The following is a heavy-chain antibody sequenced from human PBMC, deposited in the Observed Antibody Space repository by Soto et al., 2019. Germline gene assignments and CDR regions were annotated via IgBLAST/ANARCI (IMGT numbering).Heavy chain of an antibody. CDR3: ASANGAAAGPSYFDY. CDR2: IYHSGST. D-gene: IGHD6-13*01. Sequence: PSETLSLTCAVSGGSISSSNWLSWFRQPPGKGLEWIGEIYHSGSTNYNPSLKSRVTISVDKSKNQFSLKLSSVTAADTAVYYCASANGAAAGPSYFDYWGQGTLVTVSS. J-gene: IGHJ4*02. CDR1: GGSISSSNW. V-gene: IGHV4-4*02.